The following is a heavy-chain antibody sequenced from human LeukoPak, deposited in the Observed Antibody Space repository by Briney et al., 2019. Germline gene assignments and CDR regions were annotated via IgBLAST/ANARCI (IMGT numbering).Heavy chain of an antibody. CDR1: GFTFFNYP. CDR3: AKARLSTGWAYNDY. D-gene: IGHD6-19*01. CDR2: VVGGGGTT. J-gene: IGHJ4*02. Sequence: GGPLSPSCTASGFTFFNYPISWVRQAPGKGLEWVSAVVGGGGTTFYADSVKGRFTISRDNSRNTVYLQINRLRAEDTAVYYCAKARLSTGWAYNDYWGQGTLVTVSS. V-gene: IGHV3-23*01.